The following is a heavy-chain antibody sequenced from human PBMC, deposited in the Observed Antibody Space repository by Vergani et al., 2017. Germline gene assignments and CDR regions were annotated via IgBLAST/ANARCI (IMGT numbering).Heavy chain of an antibody. CDR2: ISSSGSTI. CDR1: GFTFSSYE. Sequence: EVQLVESGGGLVQPGGSLRLSCAASGFTFSSYEMNWVRQAPGKGLEWVSYISSSGSTIYYADSVKGRFTISRDNSKNTLYLQMNRLRAEDTAVYYCASVVAAAPWYYWGQGTLVTVSS. D-gene: IGHD6-13*01. J-gene: IGHJ4*02. V-gene: IGHV3-48*03. CDR3: ASVVAAAPWYY.